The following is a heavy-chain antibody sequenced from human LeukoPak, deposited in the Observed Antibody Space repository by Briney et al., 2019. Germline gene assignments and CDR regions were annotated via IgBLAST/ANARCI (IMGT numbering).Heavy chain of an antibody. CDR3: AKTCKPNYYYYYMDV. J-gene: IGHJ6*03. Sequence: GGSLRLSCAASGFTFSTYGMHWVRQAPGKGLEWVAVISYDGSNKYYADSVKGRFTISRDNSKNTLYLQMNSLRAEDTAVYYCAKTCKPNYYYYYMDVWGKGTTVTVSS. CDR2: ISYDGSNK. CDR1: GFTFSTYG. V-gene: IGHV3-30*18.